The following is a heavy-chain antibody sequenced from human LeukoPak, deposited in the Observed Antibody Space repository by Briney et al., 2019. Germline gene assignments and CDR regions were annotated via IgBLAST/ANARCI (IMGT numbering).Heavy chain of an antibody. D-gene: IGHD1-26*01. J-gene: IGHJ4*02. CDR3: ARDSGAYNGFDY. V-gene: IGHV1-2*02. CDR1: GYTFTGYY. Sequence: VASVKVSCKASGYTFTGYYMHWVRQAPGQGLEWMGWINPNSGGTNYAQKFQGRVTMTRDTSISTAYMELSRLRSDDTAVYYCARDSGAYNGFDYWGQGTLVTVSS. CDR2: INPNSGGT.